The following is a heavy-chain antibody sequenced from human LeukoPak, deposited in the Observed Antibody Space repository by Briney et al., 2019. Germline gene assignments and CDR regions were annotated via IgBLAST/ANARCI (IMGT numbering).Heavy chain of an antibody. J-gene: IGHJ4*02. CDR2: IKQDGSEK. Sequence: GSLRLSCAASGFTFSSYWMSWVRQAPGKGLEWVATIKQDGSEKYYVDSVKGRFTISRDNAKNSLYLQMNSLRAEDTAVYYCARGGYYDFWSGYFGIIDYWGQGTLVTVSS. CDR1: GFTFSSYW. V-gene: IGHV3-7*01. D-gene: IGHD3-3*01. CDR3: ARGGYYDFWSGYFGIIDY.